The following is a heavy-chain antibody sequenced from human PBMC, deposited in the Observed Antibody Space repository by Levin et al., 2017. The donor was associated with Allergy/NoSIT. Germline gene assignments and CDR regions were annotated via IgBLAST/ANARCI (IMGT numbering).Heavy chain of an antibody. J-gene: IGHJ5*02. V-gene: IGHV4-59*01. CDR1: GGSISSYY. CDR2: IYYSGST. CDR3: ARTYCGGDCFIALNWFDP. Sequence: ESLKISCTVSGGSISSYYWSWIRQPPGKGLEWIGYIYYSGSTNYNPSLKSRVTISVDTSKNQFSLKLSSVTAADTAVYYCARTYCGGDCFIALNWFDPWGQGTLVTVSS. D-gene: IGHD2-21*01.